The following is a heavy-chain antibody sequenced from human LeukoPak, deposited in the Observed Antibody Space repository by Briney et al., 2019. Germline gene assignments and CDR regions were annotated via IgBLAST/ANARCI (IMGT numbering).Heavy chain of an antibody. J-gene: IGHJ4*02. CDR1: GFSFTNTW. D-gene: IGHD3-10*01. Sequence: PGGSLRLPRAVSGFSFTNTWMSWVRQAPGRGLELVGRIKSNPDGGATVYSAPVKGRFTISRDDSKNTLYLQLDSLKAEDTAVYYCATDAFLLFGEFAHWGQGTLVTVSS. V-gene: IGHV3-15*01. CDR2: IKSNPDGGAT. CDR3: ATDAFLLFGEFAH.